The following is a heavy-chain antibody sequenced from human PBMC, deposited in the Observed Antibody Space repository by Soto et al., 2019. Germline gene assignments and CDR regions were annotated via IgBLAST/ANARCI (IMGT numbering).Heavy chain of an antibody. D-gene: IGHD2-8*01. J-gene: IGHJ6*02. CDR3: ARDHLYCTEVNGLRGYYGMEV. CDR1: GFTFETYA. Sequence: QVKLVESGGGVVQPRKSLRLSCEASGFTFETYAMHWVRQAPGKGLEWVAVISFDGTNTYYADSVKGRFTFSRDKSKNTLYLQLNSLRPEDTAVYYCARDHLYCTEVNGLRGYYGMEVWGQGTTVTVS. CDR2: ISFDGTNT. V-gene: IGHV3-30-3*01.